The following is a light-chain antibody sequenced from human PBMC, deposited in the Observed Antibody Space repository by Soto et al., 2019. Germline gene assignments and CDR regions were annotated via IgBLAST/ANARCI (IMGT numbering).Light chain of an antibody. CDR1: QGVGRS. Sequence: EVLMTQSPATLSTSPGEGATLSCRASQGVGRSVAWYQQTPGQSPRLLIYSASTRARDVPARFSGSGSGTEFTLTISSLQSEDFAVYSCQQYYYWPLTFGGGTKVEIK. V-gene: IGKV3-15*01. CDR2: SAS. J-gene: IGKJ4*01. CDR3: QQYYYWPLT.